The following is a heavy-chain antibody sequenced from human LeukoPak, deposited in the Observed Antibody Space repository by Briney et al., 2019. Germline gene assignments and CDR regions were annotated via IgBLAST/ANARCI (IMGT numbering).Heavy chain of an antibody. Sequence: SGGSLRLSCAASGFTFSAYSTNWVRQAPGKGLEWISYTSRSSGAIFYADSVKGRFTISGDNAKSSLYLQMNGLRAEDTAVYYCVRDHLYGFDYWGQGTLVTVSS. CDR2: TSRSSGAI. CDR3: VRDHLYGFDY. V-gene: IGHV3-48*04. D-gene: IGHD4-17*01. J-gene: IGHJ4*02. CDR1: GFTFSAYS.